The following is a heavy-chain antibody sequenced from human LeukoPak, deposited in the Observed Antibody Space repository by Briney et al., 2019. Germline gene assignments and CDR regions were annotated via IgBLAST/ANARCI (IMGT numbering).Heavy chain of an antibody. V-gene: IGHV1-8*01. Sequence: ASVKVSCKASGYTFTSYDINWVRQATGQGLEWMGWMNPNSGNTGYAQKFQGRVTMTRNTSISTAYMELSSLRSEDTAVYYCARGEVSSWYLIWAYNWLDPWGQGTLVTVSS. D-gene: IGHD6-13*01. CDR3: ARGEVSSWYLIWAYNWLDP. J-gene: IGHJ5*02. CDR2: MNPNSGNT. CDR1: GYTFTSYD.